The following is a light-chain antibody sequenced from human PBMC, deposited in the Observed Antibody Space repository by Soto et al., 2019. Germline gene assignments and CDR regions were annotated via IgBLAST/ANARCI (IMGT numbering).Light chain of an antibody. CDR2: AAS. V-gene: IGKV1-39*01. CDR3: QQSYSTPFVT. J-gene: IGKJ5*01. Sequence: DIPMTQSPSALTASVGDRISFTCRASQSIGTYLSWYQQKPGKAPKLLIYAASSLQSGVPSRFSGSRSGTDFTLTISSLQPEDFATYYCQQSYSTPFVTFGQGTRLEIK. CDR1: QSIGTY.